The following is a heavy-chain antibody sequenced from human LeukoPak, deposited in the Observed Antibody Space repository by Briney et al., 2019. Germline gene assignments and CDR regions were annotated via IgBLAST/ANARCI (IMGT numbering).Heavy chain of an antibody. Sequence: PSETLSLTCTVSGGSISSSSYYWGWIRQPPGKGLEWIGRIYTSGSTNYNPSLKSRVTISVDTSKNQFSLKLSSVTAADTAVYYCARGSGSGRKIDAFDIWGQGTMVTVSS. J-gene: IGHJ3*02. CDR1: GGSISSSSYY. V-gene: IGHV4-39*07. CDR2: IYTSGST. D-gene: IGHD3-10*01. CDR3: ARGSGSGRKIDAFDI.